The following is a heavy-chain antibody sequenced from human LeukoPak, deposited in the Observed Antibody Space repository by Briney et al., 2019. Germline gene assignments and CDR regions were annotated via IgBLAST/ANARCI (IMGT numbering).Heavy chain of an antibody. Sequence: GGSLRLSCAASGFTFTSYEMHWVRQAPGKGLEWVSYISSSGSTIYYADSVKGRFTISRDNAKNSLYLQMNSLRAEDTAVYYCARGNYYDSSGYYDYWGQGTLVTVSS. D-gene: IGHD3-22*01. CDR1: GFTFTSYE. V-gene: IGHV3-48*03. CDR2: ISSSGSTI. CDR3: ARGNYYDSSGYYDY. J-gene: IGHJ4*02.